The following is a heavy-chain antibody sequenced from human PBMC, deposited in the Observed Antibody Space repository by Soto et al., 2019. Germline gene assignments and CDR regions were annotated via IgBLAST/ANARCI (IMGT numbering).Heavy chain of an antibody. V-gene: IGHV3-21*01. Sequence: GGSLRLSCAASGFTFSSYSMNWVRQAPGKGLEWVASISSGSSNIYYADSVKGRFTISRDNSKNTLYLQMNSLRAEDTAVYYCASAHNLMLGYYQYYFDDWGQGTPVTFSS. CDR2: ISSGSSNI. D-gene: IGHD3-22*01. CDR3: ASAHNLMLGYYQYYFDD. J-gene: IGHJ4*02. CDR1: GFTFSSYS.